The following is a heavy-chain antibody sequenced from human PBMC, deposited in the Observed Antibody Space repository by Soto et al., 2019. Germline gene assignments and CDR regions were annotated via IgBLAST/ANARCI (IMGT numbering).Heavy chain of an antibody. Sequence: PGGSLRLSCAASGFSFSTYNMDWVRQAPGKGPEWIAYISTTSFTIYCADSVKGRFTISRDNDRNSLYLEMNSLRDEDTAVYYCARDRCYDGTCYSASDSWGQGTLVTVSS. J-gene: IGHJ5*01. D-gene: IGHD2-15*01. CDR3: ARDRCYDGTCYSASDS. CDR2: ISTTSFTI. CDR1: GFSFSTYN. V-gene: IGHV3-48*02.